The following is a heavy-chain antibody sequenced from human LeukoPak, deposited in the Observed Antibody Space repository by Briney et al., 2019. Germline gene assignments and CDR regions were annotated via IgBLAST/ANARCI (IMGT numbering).Heavy chain of an antibody. CDR3: ASGEQYCTTTACPLNWFDP. CDR2: IIPLLDLT. CDR1: GGTYA. V-gene: IGHV1-69*04. Sequence: ASVKVSCKASGGTYAFNWVRQAPGQGLEWMGRIIPLLDLTDYARKFQGRVTITADKSTSTAYMELSRLRSEDTAVYYCASGEQYCTTTACPLNWFDPWGQGTLVTVSS. J-gene: IGHJ5*02. D-gene: IGHD2-8*01.